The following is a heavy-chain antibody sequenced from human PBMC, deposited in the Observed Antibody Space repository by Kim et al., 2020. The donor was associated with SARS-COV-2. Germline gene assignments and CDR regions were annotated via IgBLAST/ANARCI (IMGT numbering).Heavy chain of an antibody. D-gene: IGHD6-19*01. CDR3: ARQFNSRFDS. CDR1: GDSVSGNTVA. V-gene: IGHV6-1*01. CDR2: TYFRAKWIN. J-gene: IGHJ4*02. Sequence: SQTLSLTCAISGDSVSGNTVAWHWIRQSPSRGLEWLGRTYFRAKWINDYAGSVKTRITITPDTSKNQFSLHLNSVTPEDTAVYYCARQFNSRFDSWGQGTLVTVSS.